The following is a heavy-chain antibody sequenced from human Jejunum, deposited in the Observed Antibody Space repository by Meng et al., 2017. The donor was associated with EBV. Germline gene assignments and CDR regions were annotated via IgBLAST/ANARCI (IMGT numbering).Heavy chain of an antibody. CDR2: ISSDGRSI. V-gene: IGHV3-74*01. CDR1: GLTLSTDW. CDR3: ATGQGDSRYYFDS. J-gene: IGHJ4*02. Sequence: QRVGSGGGLLQPGQSLRLSWSASGLTLSTDWMHWVRQAPGKGLVWVSRISSDGRSIPYADSVKGRFTISGDNAKNTLYLQMNSLRVEDTAVYYCATGQGDSRYYFDSWSQGTLVTVSS. D-gene: IGHD3-10*01.